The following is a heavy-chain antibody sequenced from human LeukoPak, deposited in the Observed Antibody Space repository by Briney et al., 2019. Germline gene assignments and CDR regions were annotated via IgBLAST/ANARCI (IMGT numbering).Heavy chain of an antibody. CDR3: ARGEVFDY. Sequence: SETLSLTCAVYGGSFSGYYWSWIRQPPGKGLEWIGEINHSGSTNYNPSLKSRVTISVDSSKNQFSLKLSSVTAADTAVYYCARGEVFDYWGQGTLVTVSS. CDR2: INHSGST. V-gene: IGHV4-34*01. J-gene: IGHJ4*02. CDR1: GGSFSGYY.